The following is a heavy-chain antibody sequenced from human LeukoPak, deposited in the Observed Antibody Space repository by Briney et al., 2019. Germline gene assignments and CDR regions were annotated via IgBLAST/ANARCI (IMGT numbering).Heavy chain of an antibody. J-gene: IGHJ4*02. CDR3: ARGSDTAAGLY. CDR1: GGSISGYY. V-gene: IGHV4-34*01. D-gene: IGHD6-13*01. Sequence: PSETLSLTCTVSGGSISGYYWSWIRQPPGKGLEWIGEINHSGSTNYNPSLKSRVTISVDTSKNQFSLKLSSVTAADAAMYYCARGSDTAAGLYWGQGTLVTVSS. CDR2: INHSGST.